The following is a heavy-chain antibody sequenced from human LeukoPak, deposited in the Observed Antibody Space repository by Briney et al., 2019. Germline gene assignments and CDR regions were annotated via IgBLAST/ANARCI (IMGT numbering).Heavy chain of an antibody. Sequence: PSETLSLTCTVSGGSISSYYWSWIRQPPGKGLEWIGYIYYSGSTNYNPSLKSRVTISVDTSKNQFSLKLSPVTAADTAVYYCARVGGYCSGGSCYYAPRNYYYYMDVWGKGTTVTISS. V-gene: IGHV4-59*01. CDR3: ARVGGYCSGGSCYYAPRNYYYYMDV. D-gene: IGHD2-15*01. CDR2: IYYSGST. J-gene: IGHJ6*03. CDR1: GGSISSYY.